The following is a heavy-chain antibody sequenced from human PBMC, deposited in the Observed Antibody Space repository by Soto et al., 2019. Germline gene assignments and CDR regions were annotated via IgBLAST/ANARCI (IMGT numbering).Heavy chain of an antibody. V-gene: IGHV4-4*02. D-gene: IGHD3-22*01. CDR1: GASFSNTNW. CDR3: AGASFDASGYFET. CDR2: IYYEGGT. Sequence: QVHLQVSGPGLVKPSGTLSLTCAVSGASFSNTNWWSWVRQPPGKRLEYIGAIYYEGGTNYNPSLTGRVSISMDKSNNQFSLNLKFVSAADTAVYYCAGASFDASGYFETWGQGTQVTVSS. J-gene: IGHJ5*02.